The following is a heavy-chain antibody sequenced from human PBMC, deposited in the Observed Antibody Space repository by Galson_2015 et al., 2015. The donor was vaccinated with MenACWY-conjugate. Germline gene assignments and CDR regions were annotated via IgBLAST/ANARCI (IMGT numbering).Heavy chain of an antibody. D-gene: IGHD6-13*01. CDR2: IIPIFGTA. CDR3: ARGGTAGTNWFDP. J-gene: IGHJ5*02. CDR1: GGTFSSYA. V-gene: IGHV1-69*13. Sequence: SVKVSCKASGGTFSSYAISWVRQAPGQGLEWMGGIIPIFGTANYAQKSQGRVTITADESTSTAYMELSSLRSEDTAVYYCARGGTAGTNWFDPWGQGTLVTVSS.